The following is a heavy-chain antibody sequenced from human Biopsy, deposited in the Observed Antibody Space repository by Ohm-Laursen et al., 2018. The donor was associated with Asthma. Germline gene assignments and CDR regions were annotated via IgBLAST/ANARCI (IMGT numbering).Heavy chain of an antibody. CDR1: GGSINNFY. V-gene: IGHV4-59*07. CDR2: VSHTGST. CDR3: ARLADCSGGACYSYGWFDP. D-gene: IGHD2-15*01. J-gene: IGHJ5*02. Sequence: SDTLSLTCTVSGGSINNFYWTWIRLPPGKGLEYIGDVSHTGSTNYNPSLKSRVTMSLDTSKSQFSLRLTSVTPADTAVYYCARLADCSGGACYSYGWFDPWGQGTLVTVSS.